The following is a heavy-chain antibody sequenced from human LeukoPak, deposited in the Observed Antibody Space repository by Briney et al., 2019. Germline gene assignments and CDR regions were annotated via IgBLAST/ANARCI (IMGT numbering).Heavy chain of an antibody. CDR1: GYTFTSYY. D-gene: IGHD3-3*01. V-gene: IGHV1-46*01. CDR2: INPSGGST. Sequence: ASVKVSCKASGYTFTSYYMHWVRQAPGQGLEWMGIINPSGGSTSYAQKFQGRVTMTRDTSTSTVYMELSSLRSEDTAVYYCARDQGIIEYSDFWSGYLHGMDVWGQGTTVTVSS. CDR3: ARDQGIIEYSDFWSGYLHGMDV. J-gene: IGHJ6*02.